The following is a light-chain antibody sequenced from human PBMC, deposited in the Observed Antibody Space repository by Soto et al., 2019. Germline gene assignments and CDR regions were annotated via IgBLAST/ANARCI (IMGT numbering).Light chain of an antibody. V-gene: IGLV4-69*01. Sequence: QPVLTQSPSASASLGASVKLTCTLSSGHSNYAIAWHQQQSEKGPRYLMKLNSDGSHSKGDGIPDRFPGSSSRAERYLTISRLQSEDEADYYCQTWGSGIVVFGGGTKLT. CDR1: SGHSNYA. CDR2: LNSDGSH. CDR3: QTWGSGIVV. J-gene: IGLJ2*01.